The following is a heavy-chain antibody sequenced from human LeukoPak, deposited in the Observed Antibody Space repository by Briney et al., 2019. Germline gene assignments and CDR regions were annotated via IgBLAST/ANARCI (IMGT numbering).Heavy chain of an antibody. CDR2: IYTSGST. V-gene: IGHV4-61*02. D-gene: IGHD3-10*01. CDR1: GGSISSGSYY. J-gene: IGHJ4*02. CDR3: ARADYYGSGSPDY. Sequence: SETLSLTCTVSGGSISSGSYYWSWIRQPAGKGLEWIGRIYTSGSTNYNPSLKSRVTISVDTSKNQFSLKLSSVTAADTAVYYCARADYYGSGSPDYWGQGTLVTVSS.